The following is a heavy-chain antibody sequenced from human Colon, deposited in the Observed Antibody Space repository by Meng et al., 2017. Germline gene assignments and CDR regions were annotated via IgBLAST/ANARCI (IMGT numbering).Heavy chain of an antibody. Sequence: QVHLGQSAAEVKKPGASVKVPGKAAGDPFTNYGISWVRQAPGKGLEWVGWITAHSGSTNYAQKFQGRVTMTTDTSTNTAYMELRSLGSDDTAVYYCARDQKYSFGTYFFDFWGQGTLVTVSS. CDR2: ITAHSGST. V-gene: IGHV1-18*01. CDR1: GDPFTNYG. J-gene: IGHJ4*02. CDR3: ARDQKYSFGTYFFDF. D-gene: IGHD5-18*01.